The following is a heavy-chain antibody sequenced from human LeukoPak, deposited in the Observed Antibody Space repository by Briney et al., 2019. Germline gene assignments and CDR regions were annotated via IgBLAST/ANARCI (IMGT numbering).Heavy chain of an antibody. D-gene: IGHD2-15*01. CDR1: GGSFSGYY. CDR2: IYHSGST. Sequence: SETLSLTCAVYGGSFSGYYWSWIRQPPGKGLEWIGEIYHSGSTNYNPSLKSRVTISVDKSKNQFSLKLSSVTAADTAVYYCSTDSLRGYCSGVSCNWFDPWGQGTLVTVSS. CDR3: STDSLRGYCSGVSCNWFDP. J-gene: IGHJ5*02. V-gene: IGHV4-34*01.